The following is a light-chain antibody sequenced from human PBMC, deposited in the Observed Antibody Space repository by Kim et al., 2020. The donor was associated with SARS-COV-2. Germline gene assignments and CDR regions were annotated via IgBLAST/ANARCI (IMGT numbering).Light chain of an antibody. CDR1: RLGQKY. V-gene: IGLV3-1*01. Sequence: VSPGQTAKITCSGDRLGQKYVCWYQQKPGQSPALVIYQGRKLPSGIPERFSGSNSGNTATLTITEAQSTDEADYYCQAWDSHTVIFGGGTQLTVL. CDR2: QGR. J-gene: IGLJ2*01. CDR3: QAWDSHTVI.